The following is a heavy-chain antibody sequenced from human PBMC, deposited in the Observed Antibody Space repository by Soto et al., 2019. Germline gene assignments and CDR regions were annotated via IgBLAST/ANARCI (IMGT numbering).Heavy chain of an antibody. J-gene: IGHJ6*03. CDR1: GYTFTSYA. CDR3: ARDYYVSYYSYYYMDV. Sequence: ASVKPSCKASGYTFTSYAMHWVRQAPGQRLEWIGWINAGNGNTKYSQKFQGRVTITRDTSASTAYMELSSLRSEDTAVYYCARDYYVSYYSYYYMDVWGKGTTVTVSS. CDR2: INAGNGNT. V-gene: IGHV1-3*01. D-gene: IGHD3-22*01.